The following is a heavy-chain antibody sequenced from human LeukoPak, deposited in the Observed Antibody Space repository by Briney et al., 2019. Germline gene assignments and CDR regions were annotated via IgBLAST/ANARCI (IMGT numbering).Heavy chain of an antibody. D-gene: IGHD6-19*01. V-gene: IGHV1-18*01. CDR2: ISTYNGDP. J-gene: IGHJ4*02. Sequence: GASVKMSSKTAGDTFTRSAITWVGHPPAQELEWMGWISTYNGDPNYAQNLQGRVTLTTDTSTATAYMELRSLRSDDTAVYYCARDPSNTSGRNPQFDYWGQGTLVTVSS. CDR1: GDTFTRSA. CDR3: ARDPSNTSGRNPQFDY.